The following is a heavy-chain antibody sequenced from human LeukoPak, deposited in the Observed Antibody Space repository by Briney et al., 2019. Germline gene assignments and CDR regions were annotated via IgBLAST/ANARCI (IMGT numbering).Heavy chain of an antibody. CDR1: GYTFTGYY. D-gene: IGHD2-2*02. J-gene: IGHJ4*02. V-gene: IGHV1-2*02. Sequence: ASVKVSCKASGYTFTGYYMHWVRQAPGQELEWMGWINPNSGGTNYAQKFQGRVTMTRDTSISTAYMELSRLRSDDTAVYYCARESGPGRYQLLYFFDYWGQGTLVTVYS. CDR2: INPNSGGT. CDR3: ARESGPGRYQLLYFFDY.